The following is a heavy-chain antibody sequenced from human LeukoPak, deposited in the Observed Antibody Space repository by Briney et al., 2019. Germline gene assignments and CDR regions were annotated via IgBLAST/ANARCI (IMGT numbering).Heavy chain of an antibody. D-gene: IGHD4-17*01. CDR3: ARVNRDDYGDYAFDI. CDR1: GFTFSTYG. V-gene: IGHV3-30*03. J-gene: IGHJ3*02. CDR2: ISYDGNNK. Sequence: GGSLRLSCAASGFTFSTYGIHWVRQAPGKGLEWVAVISYDGNNKYYADSVKGRFTISRDNSKNTLYLQMNSLRAEDTAVYYCARVNRDDYGDYAFDIWGQGTMVTVSS.